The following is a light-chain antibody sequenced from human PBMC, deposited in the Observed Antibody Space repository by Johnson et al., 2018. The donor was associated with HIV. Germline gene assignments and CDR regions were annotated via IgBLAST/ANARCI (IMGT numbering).Light chain of an antibody. J-gene: IGLJ1*01. CDR3: GAWDSSLSAHFV. Sequence: QSVLTQPPSVSAAPGQKVTFSCSGSTSNIGNNDVSWYRQLPGTAPKLLIYEKNKRPSGIPDRFSASKSGTSATLVITGLQTGDEADYYCGAWDSSLSAHFVFGTGTKVTVL. CDR1: TSNIGNND. CDR2: EKN. V-gene: IGLV1-51*02.